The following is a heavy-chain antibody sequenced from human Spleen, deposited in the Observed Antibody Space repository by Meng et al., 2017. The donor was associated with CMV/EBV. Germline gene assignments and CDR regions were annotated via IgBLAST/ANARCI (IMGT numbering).Heavy chain of an antibody. J-gene: IGHJ6*02. CDR2: IIRALGIT. V-gene: IGHV1-69*10. D-gene: IGHD2-8*01. CDR1: GDTFSTYS. Sequence: SVKVSCKTSGDTFSTYSISWVRQAPGQGLEWMGGIIRALGITNYAQNFQDRVTITVDNSTSTVYMELSSLTSEDTAVYFCARDGGCHYWSYYYYGMDVWGQGTTVTVSS. CDR3: ARDGGCHYWSYYYYGMDV.